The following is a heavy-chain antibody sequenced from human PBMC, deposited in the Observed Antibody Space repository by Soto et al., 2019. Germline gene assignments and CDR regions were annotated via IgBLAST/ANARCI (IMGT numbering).Heavy chain of an antibody. CDR2: ISGSGVST. D-gene: IGHD3-3*01. V-gene: IGHV3-23*01. CDR1: GFTFSSYA. Sequence: GGSLRLSCAASGFTFSSYAMSWVRQAPGKGLEWVSAISGSGVSTYYADSVKGRFTISRDNSKNTLYLQMNSLRAEDTTVYYCAKDYDFWSGYRYGMDVWGQGTTVTVSS. CDR3: AKDYDFWSGYRYGMDV. J-gene: IGHJ6*02.